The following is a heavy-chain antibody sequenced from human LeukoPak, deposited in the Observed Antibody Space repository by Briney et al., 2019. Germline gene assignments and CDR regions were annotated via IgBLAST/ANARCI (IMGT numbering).Heavy chain of an antibody. Sequence: SETLSLTCTVSGGSLSSGGYYWSWIRQPPGKGLEWIGYIYHSGSTYYNPSLKSRVSISVVPSKNQFSLKLSSVTAADTAVYYCARGELERRHFDYWGQGTLVTVSS. CDR1: GGSLSSGGYY. J-gene: IGHJ4*02. CDR3: ARGELERRHFDY. V-gene: IGHV4-30-2*01. D-gene: IGHD1-1*01. CDR2: IYHSGST.